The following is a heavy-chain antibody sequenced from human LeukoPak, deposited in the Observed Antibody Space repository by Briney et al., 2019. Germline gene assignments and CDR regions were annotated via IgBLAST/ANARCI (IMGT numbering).Heavy chain of an antibody. CDR1: GFAFNNYD. V-gene: IGHV3-23*01. CDR2: ISVSDDST. CDR3: ARDRYCVSTNCPYDY. D-gene: IGHD2-2*01. J-gene: IGHJ4*02. Sequence: GGSLRLSCAASGFAFNNYDMTWVRQSPGKGLGWVSGISVSDDSTYYADSVKGRFTISRDTSKNMLYLQMNSLRAADTAVYYCARDRYCVSTNCPYDYWGQGTPVTVSS.